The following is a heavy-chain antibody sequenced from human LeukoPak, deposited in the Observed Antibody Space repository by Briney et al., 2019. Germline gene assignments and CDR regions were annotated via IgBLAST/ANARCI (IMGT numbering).Heavy chain of an antibody. CDR1: GFTFSNHG. CDR3: ARASVGTLDY. D-gene: IGHD6-13*01. Sequence: GGTLRLSCAASGFTFSNHGMNWVRQAPGKGLEWVSSTSSSSSHIYYADSVKGRFTISRDNTKNSLYLQMNSLRAEDTAIYYCARASVGTLDYWGQGTLVTVSS. J-gene: IGHJ4*02. V-gene: IGHV3-21*01. CDR2: TSSSSSHI.